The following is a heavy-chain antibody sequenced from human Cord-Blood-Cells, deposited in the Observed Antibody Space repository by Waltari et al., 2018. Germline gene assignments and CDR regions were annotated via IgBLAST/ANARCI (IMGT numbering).Heavy chain of an antibody. CDR3: AGRELDDYGGCNWFDP. CDR2: FIRIIGTE. J-gene: IGHJ5*02. D-gene: IGHD4-17*01. V-gene: IGHV1-69*01. CDR1: GGTFSSYA. Sequence: QVQLVQSGAEVKKPGSSVTVSCQATGGTFSSYAISWVTQAPGQGVEWMGGFIRIIGTENYAQKLQGRDRSTASESTSTACMELSSLRSEDTAVYYWAGRELDDYGGCNWFDPWGQGTLVTVSS.